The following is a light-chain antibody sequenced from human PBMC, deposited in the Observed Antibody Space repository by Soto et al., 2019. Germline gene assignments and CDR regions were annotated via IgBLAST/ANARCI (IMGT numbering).Light chain of an antibody. V-gene: IGKV2-24*01. CDR1: QSLEDSDGNSY. CDR2: KIS. Sequence: IVMTQTPLSSAVTLGQPASISCRSSQSLEDSDGNSYLSWLHQRPGQPPRLLIYKISNRLSGVTDRFSGSGAGTVFTLRISRVEAEDVVLYYSMQATEFQWKFGKGTKVDI. J-gene: IGKJ1*01. CDR3: MQATEFQWK.